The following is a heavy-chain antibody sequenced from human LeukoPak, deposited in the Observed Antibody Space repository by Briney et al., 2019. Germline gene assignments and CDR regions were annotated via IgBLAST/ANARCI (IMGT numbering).Heavy chain of an antibody. CDR3: ARGARAGYNLEPFDY. D-gene: IGHD5-24*01. J-gene: IGHJ4*02. CDR2: IYYSGST. CDR1: GGSMSSYY. Sequence: PSETLSLTCTVSGGSMSSYYWSWTRQPPGKGLEWIGYIYYSGSTKYNPSLKSGGTISVDTSKNQFSLKLSSVTAADTAVYYCARGARAGYNLEPFDYWGQGTLVTVSS. V-gene: IGHV4-59*08.